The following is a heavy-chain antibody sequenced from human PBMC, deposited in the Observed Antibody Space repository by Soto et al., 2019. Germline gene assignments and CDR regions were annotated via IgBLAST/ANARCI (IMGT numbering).Heavy chain of an antibody. Sequence: ASVKVSCKASGYTVPNYAIHWVRQATGQRLEWMGWMNPNSGNTGYAQKFQGRVTMTRNTSISTAYMELSSLRSEDTAVYYCARSGQVGNWFDPWGQGTLVTVSS. CDR2: MNPNSGNT. V-gene: IGHV1-8*02. J-gene: IGHJ5*02. CDR3: ARSGQVGNWFDP. CDR1: GYTVPNYA. D-gene: IGHD3-3*01.